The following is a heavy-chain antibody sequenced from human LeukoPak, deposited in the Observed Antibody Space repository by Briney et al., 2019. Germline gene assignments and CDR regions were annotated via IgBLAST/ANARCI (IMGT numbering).Heavy chain of an antibody. CDR1: GFTFSSYN. Sequence: PGGSLRLSCAASGFTFSSYNMNWVRQAPGKGLEWVSSITSGSSYIYYADSVKGRFTISRDNSKNSLYLQMNSLRAEDTALYYCAKVALKRYYYYYYMDVWGKGTTVTVSS. CDR3: AKVALKRYYYYYYMDV. CDR2: ITSGSSYI. J-gene: IGHJ6*03. V-gene: IGHV3-21*04.